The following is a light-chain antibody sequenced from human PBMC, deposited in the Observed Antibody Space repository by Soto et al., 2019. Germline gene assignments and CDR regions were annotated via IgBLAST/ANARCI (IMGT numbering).Light chain of an antibody. Sequence: EIVLSQSPGTVSLSPGEGATVSCRVSQSINSKSLVWYQRKFGQAPRLLIYNTSSRATGIRDRFSGSGSGTDFTLSISRLEPEDFAVYYCQHYGGSFIFGPGTKVDIK. V-gene: IGKV3-20*01. CDR2: NTS. CDR1: QSINSKS. CDR3: QHYGGSFI. J-gene: IGKJ3*01.